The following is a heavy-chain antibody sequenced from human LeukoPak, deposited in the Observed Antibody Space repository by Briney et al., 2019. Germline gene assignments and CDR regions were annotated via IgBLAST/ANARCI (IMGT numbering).Heavy chain of an antibody. CDR2: IYYSGST. CDR3: ARDGASMVRVHYFDY. D-gene: IGHD3-10*01. Sequence: PSETLSLTCTVSGGSISSYYWSWIRQPAGKGLEWIGYIYYSGSTNYNPSLKSRVTISVDTSKNQFSLKLSSVTAADTAVYYCARDGASMVRVHYFDYWGQGTLVTVSS. J-gene: IGHJ4*02. V-gene: IGHV4-59*01. CDR1: GGSISSYY.